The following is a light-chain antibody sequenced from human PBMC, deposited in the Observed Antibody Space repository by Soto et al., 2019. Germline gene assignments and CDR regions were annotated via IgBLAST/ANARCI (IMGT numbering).Light chain of an antibody. CDR2: DVS. V-gene: IGLV2-14*03. J-gene: IGLJ2*01. CDR1: SSDIGAYDY. Sequence: QSALTQPASVSGSPGQSITITCTGSSSDIGAYDYLSWYQQHPRKAPKLILYDVSHRPSGVSNRFSGSKSGNTASLTISGLQAEDEADYYGRSYTSSSVVFGGGTQLTVL. CDR3: RSYTSSSVV.